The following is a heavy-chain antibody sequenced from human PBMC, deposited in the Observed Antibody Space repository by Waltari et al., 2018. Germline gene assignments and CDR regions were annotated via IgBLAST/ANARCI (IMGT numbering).Heavy chain of an antibody. CDR1: GFTFSNNW. J-gene: IGHJ4*02. CDR3: TRGGDDSSWYWRN. CDR2: INQDGREK. Sequence: EVQLVESGGGLVQPGGSLRLSCAASGFTFSNNWMTWVRQAPGRGLGWGANINQDGREKYYVGSVKGRFTISRDNAKNSLYLQLNSLRADDTAVYYCTRGGDDSSWYWRNWGQGTLVTVSS. D-gene: IGHD6-13*01. V-gene: IGHV3-7*01.